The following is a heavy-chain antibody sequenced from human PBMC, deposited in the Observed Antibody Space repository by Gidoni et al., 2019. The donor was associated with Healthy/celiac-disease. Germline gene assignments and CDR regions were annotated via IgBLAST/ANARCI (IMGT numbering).Heavy chain of an antibody. CDR3: ARELWYEGHGRYYGMDV. J-gene: IGHJ6*02. CDR1: GYPFPGDY. D-gene: IGHD1-20*01. CDR2: INPNSGGT. Sequence: QVQLVQSGAAVKKPGASVKLSCTASGYPFPGDYMHWVRQAPGQGLEGMGWINPNSGGTNYAQKFQGRVTMTRETSISTAYMELSRLRSDDTAVYYCARELWYEGHGRYYGMDVWGQGTTVTVSS. V-gene: IGHV1-2*02.